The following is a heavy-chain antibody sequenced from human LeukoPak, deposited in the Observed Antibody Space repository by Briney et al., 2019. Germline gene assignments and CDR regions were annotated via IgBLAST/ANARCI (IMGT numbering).Heavy chain of an antibody. Sequence: ASVKVSCKASGYTFTSYDIHWVRQATGQGLEWMGWMNPNSGNTGYAQKFQGRVTMTRNTSISTAYMELSSLRSEDTAVYYCARTLPNDFWSGFSPRFAFDIWGQGTMVTVSS. J-gene: IGHJ3*02. CDR3: ARTLPNDFWSGFSPRFAFDI. V-gene: IGHV1-8*01. CDR2: MNPNSGNT. D-gene: IGHD3-3*01. CDR1: GYTFTSYD.